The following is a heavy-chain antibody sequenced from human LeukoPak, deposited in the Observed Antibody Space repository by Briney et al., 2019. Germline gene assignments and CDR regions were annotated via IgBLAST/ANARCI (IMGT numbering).Heavy chain of an antibody. V-gene: IGHV1-18*01. D-gene: IGHD6-13*01. CDR2: ISAYNGNT. Sequence: ASVKVSCKASGYTFTSYGISWVRQAPGQGLEWMGWISAYNGNTNYAQKLQGRVTMTTDTSTSTAYMELRSLRSDDTAVYYCARGGYISSWYWREYYFDYWGQGTLVTVYS. CDR3: ARGGYISSWYWREYYFDY. J-gene: IGHJ4*02. CDR1: GYTFTSYG.